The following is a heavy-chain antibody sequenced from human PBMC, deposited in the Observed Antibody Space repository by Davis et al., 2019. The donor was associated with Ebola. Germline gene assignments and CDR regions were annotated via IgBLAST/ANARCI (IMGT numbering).Heavy chain of an antibody. CDR3: ARSKLPRKNDAFDI. J-gene: IGHJ3*02. CDR2: IYPGDSDT. D-gene: IGHD1-26*01. V-gene: IGHV5-51*01. Sequence: PGGSLRLSCKGSGYSFTSYWIGWVRQMPGKGLEWMGIIYPGDSDTRYSPSFQGQVTISADKSISTAYLQWSGLKASDTAMYYCARSKLPRKNDAFDIWGQGTMVTVSS. CDR1: GYSFTSYW.